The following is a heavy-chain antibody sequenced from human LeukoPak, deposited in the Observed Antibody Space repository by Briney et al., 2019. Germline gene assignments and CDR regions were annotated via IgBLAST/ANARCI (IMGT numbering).Heavy chain of an antibody. Sequence: SETLSFTCTVSGGSISSYYWSWIRQPPGKGLEWIGEINHSGSTNYNPSLKSRVTISVDTSKNQFSLKLSSVTAADTAVYYCARERYYDSSGYLMGTDYWGQGTLVTVSS. CDR1: GGSISSYY. CDR3: ARERYYDSSGYLMGTDY. V-gene: IGHV4-34*01. J-gene: IGHJ4*02. D-gene: IGHD3-22*01. CDR2: INHSGST.